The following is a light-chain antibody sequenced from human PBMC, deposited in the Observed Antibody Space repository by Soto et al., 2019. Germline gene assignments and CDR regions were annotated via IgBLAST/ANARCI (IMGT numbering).Light chain of an antibody. CDR1: SSDVGANIF. CDR2: TVI. Sequence: ALTQPASVSGSPGQSITISCTGTSSDVGANIFVSWYQQHPGKVPKLMIYTVISRPSGVSQRFSGSKSGNTASLTISGLQAEDEADYYCSSFTTDSTYVFGTGTKVTVL. V-gene: IGLV2-14*01. J-gene: IGLJ1*01. CDR3: SSFTTDSTYV.